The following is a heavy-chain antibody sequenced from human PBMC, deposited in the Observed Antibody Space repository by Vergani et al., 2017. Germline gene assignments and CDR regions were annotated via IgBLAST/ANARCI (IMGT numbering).Heavy chain of an antibody. CDR3: ARDYGSSCYYPDYFTY. CDR1: GFTFSSYW. D-gene: IGHD3-22*01. CDR2: IKQDGSEK. J-gene: IGHJ4*02. V-gene: IGHV3-7*03. Sequence: EVQLVESGGGLVQPGGSLRLSCAASGFTFSSYWMSWVRQAPGKGLEWVANIKQDGSEKYYVDSVKGRFTISRDDAKNSLYLQMNSLRAEDTAVYYCARDYGSSCYYPDYFTYWSQGTLVTVSS.